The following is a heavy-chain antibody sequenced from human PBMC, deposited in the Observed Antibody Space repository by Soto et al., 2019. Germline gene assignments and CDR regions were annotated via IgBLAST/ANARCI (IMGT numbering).Heavy chain of an antibody. Sequence: QVQLVQSGAEVKKPGASVKVSCKASGYTFTSYGISWVRQAPGQGLEWMGWISAYNGNTNYAQKLQGRVTMTTDTSMRTAYMALRSLRSDDTAVYYCAREYIDLSGIVVVAATDYWGQGTLVTVSS. CDR1: GYTFTSYG. V-gene: IGHV1-18*01. CDR3: AREYIDLSGIVVVAATDY. CDR2: ISAYNGNT. J-gene: IGHJ4*02. D-gene: IGHD2-15*01.